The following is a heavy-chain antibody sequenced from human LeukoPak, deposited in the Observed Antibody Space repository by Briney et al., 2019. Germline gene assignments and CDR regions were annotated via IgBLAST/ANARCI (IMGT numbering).Heavy chain of an antibody. V-gene: IGHV4-34*01. CDR2: INYNGERV. D-gene: IGHD3-22*01. CDR1: GGSFSGYL. CDR3: AGSRLTMIGEFDY. Sequence: SETLSLTCTVSGGSFSGYLWSWLRQSPGKGLEWIGEINYNGERVNYNPSLKSRVTISVDTSRSQFSLRLSSVTAADTAVYYCAGSRLTMIGEFDYWGQGTLVTVSS. J-gene: IGHJ4*02.